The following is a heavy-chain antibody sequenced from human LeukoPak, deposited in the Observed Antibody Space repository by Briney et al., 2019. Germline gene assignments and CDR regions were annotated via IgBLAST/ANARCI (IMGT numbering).Heavy chain of an antibody. Sequence: SQTLSLTCTVSGGSISSGGYYWSWIRQHPGKGLEWIGYIYYSGSTYYNPSLKSRVTISVDTSKNQFSLKLSSVTAADTAVYYCARQVLIQLWYPGAFDIWGQGTMVTVSS. J-gene: IGHJ3*02. CDR2: IYYSGST. D-gene: IGHD5-18*01. V-gene: IGHV4-31*03. CDR1: GGSISSGGYY. CDR3: ARQVLIQLWYPGAFDI.